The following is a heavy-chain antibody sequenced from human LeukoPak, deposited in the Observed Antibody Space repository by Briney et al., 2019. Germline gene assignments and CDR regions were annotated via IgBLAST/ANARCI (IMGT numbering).Heavy chain of an antibody. D-gene: IGHD2-15*01. J-gene: IGHJ4*02. CDR3: ARHPFATPFDH. CDR2: IYYSGST. V-gene: IGHV4-59*08. CDR1: GGSISSYY. Sequence: SETLSLTCTVSGGSISSYYWSWIRQPPGKGLEWIGYIYYSGSTNYNPSLKSRVTISVDTSKNQFSLKLSSVTAADTAVYYCARHPFATPFDHWGRGTLVTVSS.